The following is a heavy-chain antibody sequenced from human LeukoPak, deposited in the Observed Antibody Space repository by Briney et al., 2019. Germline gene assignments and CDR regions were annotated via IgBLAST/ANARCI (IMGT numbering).Heavy chain of an antibody. J-gene: IGHJ4*02. CDR3: ARAQVGVPFGY. CDR1: GGSISSGGYY. D-gene: IGHD3-16*01. V-gene: IGHV4-30-2*01. Sequence: SETLSLTCTVSGGSISSGGYYWSWIRQPPGKGLEWIGYIYHSGSTYYNPSLKSRVTISVDTSKNQFSLKLSSVTAADTAVYYCARAQVGVPFGYWGQGTLVTVSS. CDR2: IYHSGST.